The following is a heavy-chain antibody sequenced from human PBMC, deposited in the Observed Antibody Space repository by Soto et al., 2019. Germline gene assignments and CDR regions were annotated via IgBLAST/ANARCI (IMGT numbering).Heavy chain of an antibody. D-gene: IGHD6-19*01. CDR3: ARGPASLAVADESGMDV. V-gene: IGHV6-1*01. CDR1: GDSVSSNSAA. CDR2: TYYRSKWYN. Sequence: PSQTLSLTCAISGDSVSSNSAAWNWIRQSPSRGLEWLGRTYYRSKWYNDYAVSVKSRITINPDTSKNQFSLQLNSVTPEDTAVYYCARGPASLAVADESGMDVWGQGTTVTVSS. J-gene: IGHJ6*02.